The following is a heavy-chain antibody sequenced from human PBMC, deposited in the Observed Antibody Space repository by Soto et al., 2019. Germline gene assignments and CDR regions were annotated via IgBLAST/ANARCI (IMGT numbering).Heavy chain of an antibody. CDR2: IYYTGIT. J-gene: IGHJ4*02. D-gene: IGHD6-19*01. V-gene: IGHV4-59*11. CDR1: GGSLSSHF. CDR3: ARGGGGYNFDY. Sequence: PSETLSLTCTVSGGSLSSHFWSWIRQPPDKGLEWIGYIYYTGITKYNPSLQSRVTISIHTSKNQFSLELNSVTAADTAVYYCARGGGGYNFDYWGLGTLVTVSS.